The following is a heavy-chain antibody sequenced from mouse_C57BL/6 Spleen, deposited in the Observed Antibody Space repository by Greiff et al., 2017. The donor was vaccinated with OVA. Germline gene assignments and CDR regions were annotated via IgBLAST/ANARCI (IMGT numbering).Heavy chain of an antibody. CDR1: GYTFTDYY. Sequence: EVLLQQSGPELVKPGASVKISCKASGYTFTDYYMNWVKQSHGKSLEWIGDINPNNGGTSYNQKFKGKATLTVDKSSSTAYMELRSLTSEDSAVYYCARDDYEAYGGQGTLVTVSA. J-gene: IGHJ3*01. V-gene: IGHV1-26*01. CDR2: INPNNGGT. CDR3: ARDDYEAY. D-gene: IGHD2-4*01.